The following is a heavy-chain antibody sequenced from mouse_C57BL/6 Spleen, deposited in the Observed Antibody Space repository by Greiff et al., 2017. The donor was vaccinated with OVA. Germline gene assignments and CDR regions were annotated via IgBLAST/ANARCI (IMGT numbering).Heavy chain of an antibody. CDR3: ASHYYGSSYDYAMDY. CDR1: GFNIKNTY. CDR2: IDPANGNT. V-gene: IGHV14-3*01. Sequence: VQLQQSVAELVRPGASVKLSCTASGFNIKNTYMHWVKQRPEQGLEWIGRIDPANGNTKYAPKFQGKATITADTSSNTAYLQLSSLTSEDTAIYYCASHYYGSSYDYAMDYWGQGTSVTVSS. J-gene: IGHJ4*01. D-gene: IGHD1-1*01.